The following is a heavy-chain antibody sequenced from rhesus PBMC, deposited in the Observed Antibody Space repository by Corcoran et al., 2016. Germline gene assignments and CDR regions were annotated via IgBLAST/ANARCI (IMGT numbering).Heavy chain of an antibody. J-gene: IGHJ4*01. CDR2: ISGRTGST. Sequence: QVQLQESGPGLVKPSETLSLTCAVYGGSVSSSNWWSWIRQPPGKGLEWIGSISGRTGSTSHHPSPRVRVTSSTDTSKNQFSLKLSSVTAADTAVYYCARDQAAANFDYWGQGVLVTVSS. D-gene: IGHD6-31*01. CDR1: GGSVSSSNW. V-gene: IGHV4-65*01. CDR3: ARDQAAANFDY.